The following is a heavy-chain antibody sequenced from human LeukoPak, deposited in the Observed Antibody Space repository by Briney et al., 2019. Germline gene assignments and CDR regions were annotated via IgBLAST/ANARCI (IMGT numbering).Heavy chain of an antibody. Sequence: SETLSLTCAVSGYSITSGYYWGWIRQPPGKGLEWIGIIYHSGSTYYNPSLKSRVTMSVDTSKNQFSLKLSSVTAADTAVYYCARQARYCAGTTCYILDYWGQGTLVTVSS. CDR2: IYHSGST. CDR3: ARQARYCAGTTCYILDY. J-gene: IGHJ4*02. V-gene: IGHV4-38-2*01. CDR1: GYSITSGYY. D-gene: IGHD2-8*02.